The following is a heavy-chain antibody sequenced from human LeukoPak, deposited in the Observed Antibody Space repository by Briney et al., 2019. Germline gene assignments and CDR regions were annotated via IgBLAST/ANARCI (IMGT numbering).Heavy chain of an antibody. CDR1: GFTFSSYA. CDR2: ISYDGSNK. V-gene: IGHV3-30*04. CDR3: ARVGGSYAQPNDY. J-gene: IGHJ4*02. Sequence: GGSLRLSCAASGFTFSSYAMHWVRQAPGKGLEWVAVISYDGSNKYYADSVKGRFTISRDNSKNTLYLQMNSLRAEDTAVYYCARVGGSYAQPNDYWGQGTLVTVS. D-gene: IGHD1-26*01.